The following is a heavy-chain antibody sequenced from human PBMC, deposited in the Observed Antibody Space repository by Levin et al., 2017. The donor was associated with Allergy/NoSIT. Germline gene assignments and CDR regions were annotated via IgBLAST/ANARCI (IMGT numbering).Heavy chain of an antibody. J-gene: IGHJ4*02. D-gene: IGHD1-26*01. V-gene: IGHV4-39*01. CDR3: ARHEGVGATADY. CDR2: IYYSGST. CDR1: GGSISSSSYY. Sequence: NSSETLSLTCTVSGGSISSSSYYWGWIRQPPGKGLEWIGSIYYSGSTYYNPSLKSRVTISVDTSKNQFSLKLSSVTAADTAVYYCARHEGVGATADYWGQGTLVTVSS.